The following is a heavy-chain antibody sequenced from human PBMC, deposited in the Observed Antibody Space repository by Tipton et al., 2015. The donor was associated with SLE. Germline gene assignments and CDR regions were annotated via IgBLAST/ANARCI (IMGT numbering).Heavy chain of an antibody. Sequence: GSLRLSCAASGFSVRSNYISWVRQVPGKGLEWFSGIYNDGTTHYADSVKGRFTISRDTYKNTVYLQINSLRLEDTAVYYCARCPTVSTFHLDYWGQGALVAVSS. J-gene: IGHJ4*02. CDR1: GFSVRSNY. V-gene: IGHV3-66*02. CDR2: IYNDGTT. D-gene: IGHD4-17*01. CDR3: ARCPTVSTFHLDY.